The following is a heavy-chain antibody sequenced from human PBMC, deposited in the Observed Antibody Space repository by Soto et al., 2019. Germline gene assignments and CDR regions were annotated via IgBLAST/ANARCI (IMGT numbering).Heavy chain of an antibody. J-gene: IGHJ4*02. CDR1: GGSFSGYY. CDR3: ARVEGKFGDIVVVVAATTHPYYFDY. V-gene: IGHV4-34*01. D-gene: IGHD2-15*01. Sequence: SETLSLTCAVYGGSFSGYYWSWIRQPPGKGLEWIGEINHSGSTNYNPSLKSRVTISVDTSKNQFSLKLSSVTAADTAVYYCARVEGKFGDIVVVVAATTHPYYFDYPGQLTLVTVSS. CDR2: INHSGST.